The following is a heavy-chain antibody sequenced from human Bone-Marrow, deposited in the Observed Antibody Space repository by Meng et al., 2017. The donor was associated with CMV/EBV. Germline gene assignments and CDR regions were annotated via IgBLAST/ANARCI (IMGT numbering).Heavy chain of an antibody. CDR2: ISSRSTTI. D-gene: IGHD2-21*02. CDR3: ARVKLLGNYGMDV. CDR1: GFTFSSYA. Sequence: GGSLRLSCAASGFTFSSYAMSWVRQAPGKGLEWVSYISSRSTTIYYSDTVKGRFTISRDNGKNSLYLQMNSLRAEDTAVYYCARVKLLGNYGMDVWGQGTTVTVSS. V-gene: IGHV3-48*04. J-gene: IGHJ6*02.